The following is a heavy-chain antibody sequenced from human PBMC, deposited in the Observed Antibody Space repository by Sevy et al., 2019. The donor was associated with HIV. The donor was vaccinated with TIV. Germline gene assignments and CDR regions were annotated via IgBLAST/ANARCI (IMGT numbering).Heavy chain of an antibody. CDR3: TRVLGTISPYYYYGLDV. CDR1: GFTFGDYA. CDR2: IRSQTYGGTT. Sequence: GGSLRLSCTGSGFTFGDYAMSWIRQAPGKGLEWVGFIRSQTYGGTTEYAASVKGRFTISRDNSKSIAYLQMNSLKTEDTAVYYCTRVLGTISPYYYYGLDVWGRGTTVTVSS. V-gene: IGHV3-49*03. D-gene: IGHD3-3*01. J-gene: IGHJ6*02.